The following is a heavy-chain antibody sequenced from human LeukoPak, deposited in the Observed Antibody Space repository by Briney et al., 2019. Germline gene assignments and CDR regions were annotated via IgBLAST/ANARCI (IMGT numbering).Heavy chain of an antibody. V-gene: IGHV5-51*01. J-gene: IGHJ4*02. CDR1: GYTFTNYW. Sequence: GESLKISCKGSGYTFTNYWIGWVRQMPGKGLEWMGIIYPGDSDTRYSPSFQGQVTISADKSISTAYLQWSSLKASDTAMYYCARGDYGDFRVFYTLFDYWGQGTLVTVSS. CDR3: ARGDYGDFRVFYTLFDY. D-gene: IGHD4-17*01. CDR2: IYPGDSDT.